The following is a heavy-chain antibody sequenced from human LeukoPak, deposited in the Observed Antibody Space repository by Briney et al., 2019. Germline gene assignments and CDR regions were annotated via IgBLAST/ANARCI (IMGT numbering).Heavy chain of an antibody. Sequence: GGSLRLSCAASGFTFSDYNMNWVRQAPGKGLEWLSSISDRTSNYISQADSVRGRFTISRDNAKNSLYLQMNSLRAEDTAVYYCVRLDQLLVVYFDYWGQGTLVTVSS. CDR1: GFTFSDYN. D-gene: IGHD2-2*01. CDR3: VRLDQLLVVYFDY. V-gene: IGHV3-21*01. J-gene: IGHJ4*02. CDR2: ISDRTSNYI.